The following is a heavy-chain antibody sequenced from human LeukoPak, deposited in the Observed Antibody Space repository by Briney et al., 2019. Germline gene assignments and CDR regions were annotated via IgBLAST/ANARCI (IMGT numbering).Heavy chain of an antibody. D-gene: IGHD2-15*01. CDR2: FNTEDSER. CDR1: GYTLTELS. Sequence: ASVKVSCKASGYTLTELSMHWVRQAPGKGVEGMGGFNTEDSERIKAKKIQGRVTMSEDTFTDTAYMRLSCLRSEDTTVYYCATAKVFSSGGSCSNYYFAYWGQGTLVTVSS. CDR3: ATAKVFSSGGSCSNYYFAY. V-gene: IGHV1-24*01. J-gene: IGHJ4*02.